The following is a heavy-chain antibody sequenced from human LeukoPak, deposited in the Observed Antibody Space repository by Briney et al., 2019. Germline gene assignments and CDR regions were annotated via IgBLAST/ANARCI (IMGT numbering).Heavy chain of an antibody. CDR2: INHSGST. D-gene: IGHD2-2*01. J-gene: IGHJ4*02. Sequence: SETLSLTCAVYGGSFSGYYWSWIRQPPGKGLEWIGEINHSGSTNYNPSLKSRVTISVGTSKNQFSLKLSSVTAADTAVYYCARGSDIVVVPAANDVVVVANDYWGQGTLVTVSS. CDR1: GGSFSGYY. V-gene: IGHV4-34*01. CDR3: ARGSDIVVVPAANDVVVVANDY.